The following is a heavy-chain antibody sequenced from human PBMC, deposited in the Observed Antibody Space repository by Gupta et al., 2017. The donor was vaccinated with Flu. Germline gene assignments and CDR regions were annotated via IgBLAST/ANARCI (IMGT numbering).Heavy chain of an antibody. J-gene: IGHJ3*02. Sequence: EVQLVESGGGLVKPGGSLRLSCAASGFTFSSYSMNWVRQAPGKGLEWVSSISSSSSYIYYADSVKGRFTISRDNAKNSLYLQMNSLRAEDTAVYYCARDRPQRGYSYGLAFDIWGQGTMVTVSS. CDR2: ISSSSSYI. CDR1: GFTFSSYS. D-gene: IGHD5-18*01. CDR3: ARDRPQRGYSYGLAFDI. V-gene: IGHV3-21*01.